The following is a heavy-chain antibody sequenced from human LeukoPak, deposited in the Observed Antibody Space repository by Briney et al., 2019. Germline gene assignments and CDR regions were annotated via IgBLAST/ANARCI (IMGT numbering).Heavy chain of an antibody. D-gene: IGHD6-13*01. CDR3: AARAAAGAPYYFDY. CDR2: IVVGSGNT. CDR1: GFTFTSSA. Sequence: ASVKVSCKASGFTFTSSAVQWVRKARGQRLEWIGWIVVGSGNTNYAQKFQERVTITRDMSTSTAYMELSSLRSEDTAVYYCAARAAAGAPYYFDYWGQGTLVTVSS. V-gene: IGHV1-58*01. J-gene: IGHJ4*02.